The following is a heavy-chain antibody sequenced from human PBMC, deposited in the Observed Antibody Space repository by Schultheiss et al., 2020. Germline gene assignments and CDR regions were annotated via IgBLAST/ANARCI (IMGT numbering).Heavy chain of an antibody. CDR1: GGSFSGYY. V-gene: IGHV4-34*01. CDR2: IYHSGST. CDR3: ARVYTTVTTEFGYYYYYGMDV. Sequence: SETLSLTCAVYGGSFSGYYWSWIRQPPGKGLEWIGEIYHSGSTNYNPSLKSRVTISVDTSKNQFSLKLSSVTAADTAVYYCARVYTTVTTEFGYYYYYGMDVWGQGTTVTVSS. D-gene: IGHD4-11*01. J-gene: IGHJ6*02.